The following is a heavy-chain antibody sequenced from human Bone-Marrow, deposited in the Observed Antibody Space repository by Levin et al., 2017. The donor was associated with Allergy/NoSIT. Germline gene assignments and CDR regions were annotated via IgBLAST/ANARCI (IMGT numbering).Heavy chain of an antibody. J-gene: IGHJ6*02. V-gene: IGHV4-30-4*01. Sequence: SQTLSLTCTVSGGSISSDDYYWSWIRQPPGKGLEWIGFIYYSANTYYNPSLKSRLTISVDSSKSQFSLNLSSVTAADTAIYYCARGGTNYGDYDYYGMDVWGQGTTVTVSS. D-gene: IGHD4-17*01. CDR1: GGSISSDDYY. CDR3: ARGGTNYGDYDYYGMDV. CDR2: IYYSANT.